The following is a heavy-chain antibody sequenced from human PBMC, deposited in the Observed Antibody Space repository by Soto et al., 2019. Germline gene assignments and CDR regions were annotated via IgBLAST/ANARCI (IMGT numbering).Heavy chain of an antibody. CDR1: GFPFSNYE. CDR2: ISSGGTNK. CDR3: VRDVHLDY. J-gene: IGHJ4*02. Sequence: GGSLRLSCTASGFPFSNYEMNWVRQAPGKGLEWVSYISSGGTNKFYADSLQGRVSVSRDNRKNSLILEMDRLTVEDTAIYYCVRDVHLDYWGLGSLVTVSS. D-gene: IGHD1-1*01. V-gene: IGHV3-48*03.